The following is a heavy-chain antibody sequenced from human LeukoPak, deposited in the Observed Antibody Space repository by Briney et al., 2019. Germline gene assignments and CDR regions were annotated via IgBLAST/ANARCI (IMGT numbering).Heavy chain of an antibody. CDR1: GFTFSDYY. CDR2: ISSSGSTI. V-gene: IGHV3-11*01. Sequence: GGSLRLSCAASGFTFSDYYMSWIRQAPGKGLEWVSYISSSGSTIYYADSVKGRFTISRDNAKNSLYLQMNSLRAEDTAVYYCASILLSGGLVVDYWGQGTLVSVSS. CDR3: ASILLSGGLVVDY. D-gene: IGHD2/OR15-2a*01. J-gene: IGHJ4*02.